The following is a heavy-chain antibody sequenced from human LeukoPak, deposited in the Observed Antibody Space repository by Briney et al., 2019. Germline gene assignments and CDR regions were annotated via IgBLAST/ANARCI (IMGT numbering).Heavy chain of an antibody. Sequence: AGSLRLSCIGSGFTFSHYEMNWVRQAPGKGLEWVSYISSSGGTIYYADSVKGRFTISRDNAKNSLYLQVNSLRAEDTAVYYCARADVGPFDPWGQGTLVTVSS. J-gene: IGHJ5*02. CDR3: ARADVGPFDP. V-gene: IGHV3-48*03. CDR1: GFTFSHYE. D-gene: IGHD3-10*02. CDR2: ISSSGGTI.